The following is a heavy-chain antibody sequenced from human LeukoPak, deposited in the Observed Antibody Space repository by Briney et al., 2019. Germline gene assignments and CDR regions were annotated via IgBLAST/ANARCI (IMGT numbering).Heavy chain of an antibody. V-gene: IGHV4-34*01. CDR2: INHSGST. D-gene: IGHD3-22*01. CDR3: ARGEVYYDSSGYYPRYFDY. J-gene: IGHJ4*02. CDR1: GGSISSYY. Sequence: SETLSLTCTVSGGSISSYYWSWIRQPPGKGLEWIGEINHSGSTNYNPSLKSRVTISVDTSKNQFSLKLSSVTAADTAVYYCARGEVYYDSSGYYPRYFDYWGQGTLVTVSS.